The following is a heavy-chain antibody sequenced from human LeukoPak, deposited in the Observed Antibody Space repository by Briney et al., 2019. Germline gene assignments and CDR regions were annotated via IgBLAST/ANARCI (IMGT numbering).Heavy chain of an antibody. CDR1: GYTFTSYY. V-gene: IGHV1-46*01. CDR2: INPSGGST. D-gene: IGHD6-13*01. J-gene: IGHJ3*02. CDR3: AREKNANSVAAAGTGALGAFDI. Sequence: GASVKVSCKASGYTFTSYYMHWVRQAPGQGLEWMAIINPSGGSTSYAQKFQGRVTMTRDTSTSTVYMELSSLRSEDTAVYYCAREKNANSVAAAGTGALGAFDIWGQGTMVTVSS.